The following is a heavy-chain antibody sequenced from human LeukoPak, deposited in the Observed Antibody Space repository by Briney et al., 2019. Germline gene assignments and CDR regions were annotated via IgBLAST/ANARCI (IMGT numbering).Heavy chain of an antibody. V-gene: IGHV3-30-3*01. CDR3: ARDRVWFGRSWQLDY. J-gene: IGHJ4*02. CDR1: GFTLSSYA. CDR2: ISYDGSNK. Sequence: GGSLRLSCAASGFTLSSYAMHWVRQAPGKGLEWEAVISYDGSNKYYADSVKGRFTISRHNSKNTLYLQMNSLRAEDTAVYYCARDRVWFGRSWQLDYWGQGTLVTVSS. D-gene: IGHD6-13*01.